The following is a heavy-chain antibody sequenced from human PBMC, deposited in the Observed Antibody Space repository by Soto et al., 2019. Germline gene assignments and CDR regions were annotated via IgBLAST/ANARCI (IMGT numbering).Heavy chain of an antibody. Sequence: GGSLRLSCAASGFTFSTYWMHWVRQAPGKGLVWVSRINGGGSGTVYTDFVKGRFTSSRDNAKNTLYLQMNSLRAEDTAVYYCTRSITGFSYADSWGRGTLVTVSS. CDR1: GFTFSTYW. CDR2: INGGGSGT. V-gene: IGHV3-74*01. D-gene: IGHD2-2*01. J-gene: IGHJ4*02. CDR3: TRSITGFSYADS.